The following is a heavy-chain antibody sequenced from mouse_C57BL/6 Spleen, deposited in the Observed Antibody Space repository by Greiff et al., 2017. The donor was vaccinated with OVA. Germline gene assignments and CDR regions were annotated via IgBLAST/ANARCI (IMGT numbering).Heavy chain of an antibody. V-gene: IGHV1-55*01. D-gene: IGHD2-4*01. CDR2: IYPGSGST. J-gene: IGHJ2*01. Sequence: QVQLQQPGAELVMPGASVKLSCKASGYTFTSYWITWVKQRPGQGLEWIGDIYPGSGSTNYNEKFKSKATLTVDTSSSTAYMQLSSLTSEDSAVYYCARWDDYAFFDYWGQGTTLTVSS. CDR3: ARWDDYAFFDY. CDR1: GYTFTSYW.